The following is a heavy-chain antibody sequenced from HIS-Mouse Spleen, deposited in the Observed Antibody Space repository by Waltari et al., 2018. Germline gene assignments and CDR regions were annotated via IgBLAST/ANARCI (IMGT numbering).Heavy chain of an antibody. V-gene: IGHV3-9*01. CDR2: ISWNSGSI. J-gene: IGHJ3*02. CDR1: GFTFDDYA. Sequence: QLVESGGGLVQPGRSLRLSCAASGFTFDDYAMHWVRQAPGKGLEWVSGISWNSGSIGYADSVKGRFTISRDNAKNSLYLQMNSLRAEDTALYYCAKDPTRSWYDGAFDIWGQGTMVTVSS. D-gene: IGHD6-13*01. CDR3: AKDPTRSWYDGAFDI.